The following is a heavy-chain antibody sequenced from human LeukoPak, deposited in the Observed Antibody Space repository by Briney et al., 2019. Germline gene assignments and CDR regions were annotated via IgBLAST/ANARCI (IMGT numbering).Heavy chain of an antibody. J-gene: IGHJ4*02. CDR2: IRYDGSDK. D-gene: IGHD5-24*01. CDR1: GVTFSTYG. Sequence: GGSLRLSCAASGVTFSTYGMHWVRQAPGKGLEWVAFIRYDGSDKYYEDSVKGRFTISRDNSKNTLYLQMNSLRAEDTAVYYWAKDVGWQQAPFDYGGQGTRVPVSS. V-gene: IGHV3-30*02. CDR3: AKDVGWQQAPFDY.